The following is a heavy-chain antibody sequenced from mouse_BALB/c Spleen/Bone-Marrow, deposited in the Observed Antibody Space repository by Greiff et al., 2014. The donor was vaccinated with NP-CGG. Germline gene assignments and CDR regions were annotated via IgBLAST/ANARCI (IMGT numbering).Heavy chain of an antibody. Sequence: QVQLQQSGAELVRPGASVKLSCKASGYTFTGYWMNWVKQRPGQGLEWIGMIDPSDSETHYNEMFKDKATLTVDKSSSTVYMQFSGLTSEDSAVYYCVRKYGQGGDYWGQGTTLTVSS. CDR2: IDPSDSET. CDR3: VRKYGQGGDY. CDR1: GYTFTGYW. J-gene: IGHJ2*01. V-gene: IGHV1-61*01. D-gene: IGHD2-10*02.